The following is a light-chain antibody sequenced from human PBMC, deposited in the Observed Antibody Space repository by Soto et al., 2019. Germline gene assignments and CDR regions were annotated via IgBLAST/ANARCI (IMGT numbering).Light chain of an antibody. CDR3: SSYTTIKTVV. Sequence: QSALTQPASVSASPGQSITISCAGTSSDIGGYNYVSWFQHHPGKAPKLIIFEVSNRPSGISDRFSGFKSANTAYLTISGVQPEDEADYHCSSYTTIKTVVFGGGTKVTVL. J-gene: IGLJ2*01. CDR1: SSDIGGYNY. CDR2: EVS. V-gene: IGLV2-14*01.